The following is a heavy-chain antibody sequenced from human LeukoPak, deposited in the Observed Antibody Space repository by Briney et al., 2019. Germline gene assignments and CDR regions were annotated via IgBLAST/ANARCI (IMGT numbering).Heavy chain of an antibody. CDR2: ISAYNSDT. CDR1: GYTFTSYG. Sequence: ASVKVSCKASGYTFTSYGISWVRQAPGQGLEWMGWISAYNSDTIYAQNLQGRVTMTTDTSTGTAYLELGSLRSDDTAVYYCARERVRYYDSSGYLAYWGQGTLVTVSS. J-gene: IGHJ4*02. D-gene: IGHD3-22*01. CDR3: ARERVRYYDSSGYLAY. V-gene: IGHV1-18*01.